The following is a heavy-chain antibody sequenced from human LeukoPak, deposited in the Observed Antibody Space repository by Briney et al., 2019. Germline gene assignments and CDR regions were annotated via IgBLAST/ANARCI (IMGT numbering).Heavy chain of an antibody. CDR1: GFTFSSYS. Sequence: GGSLRLSCAASGFTFSSYSMNWVRQAPGKGLEWVSYISSSSTIYYADSVKGRFTISRDNAKNSLYLQMNSLRAEDTAVYYCARDLLFDYWGQGTLVTVSS. CDR3: ARDLLFDY. V-gene: IGHV3-48*04. CDR2: ISSSSTI. J-gene: IGHJ4*02.